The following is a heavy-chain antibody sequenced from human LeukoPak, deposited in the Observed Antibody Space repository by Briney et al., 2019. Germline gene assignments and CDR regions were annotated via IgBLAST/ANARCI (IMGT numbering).Heavy chain of an antibody. CDR3: ARGYCSSTSCSPSGY. CDR1: GFTFSSYA. Sequence: GGSLRLSCAASGFTFSSYAMHWVRQAPGKGLEWVAVISYDGSNKYYADSVKGRFTISRDNSKNTLYLQMNSLRAEDTAVYYCARGYCSSTSCSPSGYWGQGTLGTVSS. J-gene: IGHJ4*02. D-gene: IGHD2-2*01. V-gene: IGHV3-30-3*01. CDR2: ISYDGSNK.